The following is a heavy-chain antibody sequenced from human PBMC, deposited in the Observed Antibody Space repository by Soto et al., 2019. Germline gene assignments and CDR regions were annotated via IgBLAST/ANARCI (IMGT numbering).Heavy chain of an antibody. J-gene: IGHJ6*04. CDR1: GYTLTELS. Sequence: SVTVSRKVSGYTLTELSMHWVRLAPGTGLEWPGGFDPEDGETIYAQKSQGRVTMPDDTSTDTAYMQLSTLRSEGTAVYCCKAAAGFRHYDYGMAVWGEGTTVTVSP. D-gene: IGHD6-25*01. V-gene: IGHV1-24*01. CDR3: KAAAGFRHYDYGMAV. CDR2: FDPEDGET.